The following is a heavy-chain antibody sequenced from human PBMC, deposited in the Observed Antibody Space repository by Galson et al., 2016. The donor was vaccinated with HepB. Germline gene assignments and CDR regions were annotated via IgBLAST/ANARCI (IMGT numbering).Heavy chain of an antibody. J-gene: IGHJ4*02. CDR1: GDSLSSSTYY. V-gene: IGHV4-39*07. Sequence: SETLSLTCTVSGDSLSSSTYYWGWIRQPPGKGLDWIATMYYDGNNYRNPSLKRRVSISLDPNENQFSLQLRSVTAADTAVYFCVRGSAAYFDYWGQGSLVTVSS. D-gene: IGHD3-10*01. CDR2: MYYDGNN. CDR3: VRGSAAYFDY.